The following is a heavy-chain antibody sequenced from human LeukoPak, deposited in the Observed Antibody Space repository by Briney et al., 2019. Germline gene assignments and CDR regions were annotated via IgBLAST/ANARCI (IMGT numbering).Heavy chain of an antibody. J-gene: IGHJ3*02. CDR3: ARRYSSSLGAFDI. Sequence: GESPKISCKTSGYSFTNYWIGWVRQMPGKGLEWMGIIYPGDYETRYSPSFQGQVTISADTSIATSYPHWSSLEAADTAMYYCARRYSSSLGAFDIWGQGTMVTVYS. CDR2: IYPGDYET. V-gene: IGHV5-51*01. CDR1: GYSFTNYW. D-gene: IGHD6-6*01.